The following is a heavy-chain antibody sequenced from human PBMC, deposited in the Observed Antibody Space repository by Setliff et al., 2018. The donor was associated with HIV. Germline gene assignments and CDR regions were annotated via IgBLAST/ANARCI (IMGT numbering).Heavy chain of an antibody. J-gene: IGHJ5*02. CDR3: ARENGWLFGWFDP. CDR2: IYYSGGT. Sequence: SETLSLTCTVSGDSIASGGYSWTWIRQPPGKALEWIGYIYYSGGTSYSGTTYYDPSVASRITISGDTSKNQFSLKLTSVTAADTAIYYCARENGWLFGWFDPWGQGTPVTVSS. D-gene: IGHD3-22*01. V-gene: IGHV4-30-4*07. CDR1: GDSIASGGYS.